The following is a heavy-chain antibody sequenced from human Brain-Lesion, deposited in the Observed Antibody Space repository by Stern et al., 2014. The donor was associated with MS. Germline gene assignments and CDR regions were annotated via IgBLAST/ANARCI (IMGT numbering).Heavy chain of an antibody. CDR1: GYTLPELS. CDR3: ATLSPGAGGNYYRHFDY. V-gene: IGHV1-24*01. CDR2: FDPEDGET. Sequence: QVQLVESGAEVKKPGASVKVSCKVSGYTLPELSMPWVRQAPRKGLEWMGGFDPEDGETIYAQKFQGRVTMTEDTSTDTAYMELSSLRSEDTAVYYCATLSPGAGGNYYRHFDYWGQGTLVTVSS. D-gene: IGHD1-26*01. J-gene: IGHJ4*02.